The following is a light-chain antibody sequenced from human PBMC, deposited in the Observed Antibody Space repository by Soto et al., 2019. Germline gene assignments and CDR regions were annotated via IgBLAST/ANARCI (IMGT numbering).Light chain of an antibody. CDR3: QSYDESSHV. CDR2: QDN. J-gene: IGLJ1*01. Sequence: NFILTQPHSVSESPGKTVTISCTRSSGSIASNFVQWSQQRPGSSPTTVIYQDNQRPSGVPHRFSGSIDRSSNSASLTISGLRTEDEADYYCQSYDESSHVFGTGTKLTVL. CDR1: SGSIASNF. V-gene: IGLV6-57*01.